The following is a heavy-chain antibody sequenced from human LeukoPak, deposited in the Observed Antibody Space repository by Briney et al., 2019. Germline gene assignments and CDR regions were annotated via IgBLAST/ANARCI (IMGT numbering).Heavy chain of an antibody. J-gene: IGHJ4*02. Sequence: ASVKVSCKASGCTFTSYGISWVRQAPGQGLEWMGWISAYNGNTNYAQKLQGRVTMTTDTSTSTAYMELRSLRSDDTAVYYCARDYDYVWGSYRSGFDYWGQGTLVTVSS. V-gene: IGHV1-18*01. CDR1: GCTFTSYG. CDR3: ARDYDYVWGSYRSGFDY. CDR2: ISAYNGNT. D-gene: IGHD3-16*02.